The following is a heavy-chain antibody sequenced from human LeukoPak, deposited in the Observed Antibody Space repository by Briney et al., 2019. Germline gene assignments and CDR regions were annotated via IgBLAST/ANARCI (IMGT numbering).Heavy chain of an antibody. V-gene: IGHV3-48*02. CDR1: GFTFSSYS. D-gene: IGHD4-11*01. J-gene: IGHJ5*02. CDR2: INSSSNTI. Sequence: GGSLTLPCAASGFTFSSYSMNWLRQAPGKGREWLSYINSSSNTIYYADSVKGRFTISRDNGKDSLYLQMNSLRDEDTAVYYCTRHDTVIRGWFDPWGQGTRVTVSS. CDR3: TRHDTVIRGWFDP.